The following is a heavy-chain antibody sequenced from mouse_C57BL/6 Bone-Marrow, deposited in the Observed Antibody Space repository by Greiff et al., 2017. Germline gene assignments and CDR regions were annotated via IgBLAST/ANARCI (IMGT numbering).Heavy chain of an antibody. CDR2: IWRGGST. V-gene: IGHV2-5*01. J-gene: IGHJ1*03. D-gene: IGHD1-1*01. Sequence: VKLVESGPGLVQPSQSLSITCTVSGFSLTSYGVHWVRQSPGKGLEWLGVIWRGGSTDYNAAFMSRLSITKDNSKSQVFFKMNSLQDDDTAIYYCAKRGSSYGYFDVWGTGTTVTVSS. CDR3: AKRGSSYGYFDV. CDR1: GFSLTSYG.